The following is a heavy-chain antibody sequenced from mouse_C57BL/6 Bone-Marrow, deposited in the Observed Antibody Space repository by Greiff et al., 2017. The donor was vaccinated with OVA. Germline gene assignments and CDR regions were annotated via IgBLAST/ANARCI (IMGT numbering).Heavy chain of an antibody. V-gene: IGHV7-3*01. J-gene: IGHJ2*01. CDR2: IRNKANGYTT. Sequence: DVQLVESGGGLVQPGGSLSLSCAASGFTFTDYYMSWVRQPPGKALEWLGFIRNKANGYTTEYSASVKGRFTISRDNSQSILYLQMNALRAEDSATYYCARYPYDGYYTWYFDYWGQGTTLTVSS. D-gene: IGHD2-3*01. CDR3: ARYPYDGYYTWYFDY. CDR1: GFTFTDYY.